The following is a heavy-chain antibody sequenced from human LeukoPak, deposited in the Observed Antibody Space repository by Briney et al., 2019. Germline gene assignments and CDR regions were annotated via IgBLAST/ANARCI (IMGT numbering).Heavy chain of an antibody. D-gene: IGHD3-10*01. Sequence: GESLKISCKCSGYSFTTYWIGWVRPMPGKGLEWMGVLYPGDPDTRYSPSFQGQVTISVDKSISTAYLQWSSLKASDTAIYYCVRRNYYGSGSQYSHFDYWGQGTLVTVSS. CDR1: GYSFTTYW. J-gene: IGHJ4*02. CDR2: LYPGDPDT. V-gene: IGHV5-51*01. CDR3: VRRNYYGSGSQYSHFDY.